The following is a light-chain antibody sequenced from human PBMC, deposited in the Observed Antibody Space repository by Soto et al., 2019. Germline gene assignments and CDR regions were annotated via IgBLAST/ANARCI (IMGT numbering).Light chain of an antibody. Sequence: EIVMTQSPATLSVSPGERVTPSCRASHRVTTNVAWYHQKPGQAPRLLVYGPSTRATGVPARFSGSGSGTDFTLTISGLESEDFGVYYCHQYNNWPITFGQGTRL. CDR3: HQYNNWPIT. CDR1: HRVTTN. J-gene: IGKJ5*01. V-gene: IGKV3-15*01. CDR2: GPS.